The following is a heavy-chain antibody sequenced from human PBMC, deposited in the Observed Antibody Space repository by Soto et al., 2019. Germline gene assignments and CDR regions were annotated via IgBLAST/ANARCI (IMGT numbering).Heavy chain of an antibody. Sequence: ASVKVSCKASGYTFTSYDINWVRQATGQGLEWMGWMNPNSGNTGYAQKFQGRVTMTRNTSISTAYMELSSLRSEDTAVYYCASLGATNLYYYYYGMDVWGQGTTVTVSS. CDR1: GYTFTSYD. D-gene: IGHD1-26*01. CDR2: MNPNSGNT. CDR3: ASLGATNLYYYYYGMDV. J-gene: IGHJ6*02. V-gene: IGHV1-8*01.